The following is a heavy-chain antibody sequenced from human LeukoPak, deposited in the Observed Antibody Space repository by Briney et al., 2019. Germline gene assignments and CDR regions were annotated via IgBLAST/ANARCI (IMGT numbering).Heavy chain of an antibody. D-gene: IGHD3-3*01. CDR3: ARGGSRFLEWLQSLHYYGMDV. CDR1: GYTFTSYY. J-gene: IGHJ6*02. Sequence: ASVKVSCKASGYTFTSYYMHWVRQAPGQGLEWMGIINPSGGSTSYAQKFQGRVTMTRDTSISTAYMELSRLRSDDTAVYYCARGGSRFLEWLQSLHYYGMDVWGQGTTVTVSS. CDR2: INPSGGST. V-gene: IGHV1-46*01.